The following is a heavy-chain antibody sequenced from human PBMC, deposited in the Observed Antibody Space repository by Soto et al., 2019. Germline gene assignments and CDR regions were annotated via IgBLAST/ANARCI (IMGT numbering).Heavy chain of an antibody. CDR3: ARVQYNWNNWFDP. CDR1: GFTFSSYG. J-gene: IGHJ5*02. D-gene: IGHD1-1*01. V-gene: IGHV3-33*01. CDR2: IWYDGSNK. Sequence: GGSLRLSCAASGFTFSSYGMHWVRQAPGKGLEWVAVIWYDGSNKYYADSVKGRFTISRDNSKNTLYLQMNSLRAEDTAVYYCARVQYNWNNWFDPWGQGTLVTVSS.